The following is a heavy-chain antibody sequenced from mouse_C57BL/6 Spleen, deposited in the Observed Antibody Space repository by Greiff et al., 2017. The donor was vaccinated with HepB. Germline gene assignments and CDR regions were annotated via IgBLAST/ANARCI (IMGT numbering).Heavy chain of an antibody. CDR1: GFSLTSYG. CDR3: ARPSWSHYYAMDY. D-gene: IGHD1-1*02. J-gene: IGHJ4*01. V-gene: IGHV2-6*03. CDR2: IWSDGST. Sequence: VQLQQSGPGLVAPSQSLSITCTVSGFSLTSYGVHWVRQPPGKGLEWLVVIWSDGSTTYNSALKSRLSISKDNSKSQVFLKMNSLQTDDTAMYYCARPSWSHYYAMDYWGQGTSVTVSS.